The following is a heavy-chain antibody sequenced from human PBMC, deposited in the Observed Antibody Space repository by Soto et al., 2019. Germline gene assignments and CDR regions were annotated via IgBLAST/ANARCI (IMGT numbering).Heavy chain of an antibody. J-gene: IGHJ4*02. CDR2: SSNSGTFS. V-gene: IGHV3-11*06. CDR1: GFTFSDYY. CDR3: ARSGDKYNRLDY. Sequence: PGGSLRLSCEVSGFTFSDYYISWIRQAPGKGLEWISYSSNSGTFSRYADSVKGRFSISRDNTKNLLYLQMNSLRAEDTAVYYCARSGDKYNRLDYWGKGTPVTVSS. D-gene: IGHD2-21*02.